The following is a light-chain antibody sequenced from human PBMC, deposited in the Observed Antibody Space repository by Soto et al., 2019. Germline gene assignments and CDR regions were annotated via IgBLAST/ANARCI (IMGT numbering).Light chain of an antibody. J-gene: IGKJ4*01. Sequence: DIQLTQSPSVLSASVGDTVTITCRASQALSNYLAWYQQKPGKAPDLLIYSASTLQSGVPSRFSGSGSETEFSLTIRALQPEDFANYYCQQISRYPLTFRGGTKV. CDR2: SAS. CDR1: QALSNY. CDR3: QQISRYPLT. V-gene: IGKV1-9*01.